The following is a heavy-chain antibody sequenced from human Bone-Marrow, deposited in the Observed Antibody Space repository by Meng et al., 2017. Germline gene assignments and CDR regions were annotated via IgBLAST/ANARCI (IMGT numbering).Heavy chain of an antibody. CDR3: AREGYGDSYYYYGMDV. CDR1: GGSFSGYY. J-gene: IGHJ6*02. Sequence: SETLSLTCAVYGGSFSGYYWSWIRQPPGKGLEWIGEINHSGSTNYNPSLKSRVTISVDTSKNQFSLKLSSVTAADTAVYYCAREGYGDSYYYYGMDVWGQGTTVTVSS. CDR2: INHSGST. D-gene: IGHD4-17*01. V-gene: IGHV4-34*01.